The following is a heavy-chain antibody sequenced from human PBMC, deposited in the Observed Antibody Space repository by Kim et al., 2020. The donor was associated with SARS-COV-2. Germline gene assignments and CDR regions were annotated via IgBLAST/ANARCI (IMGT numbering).Heavy chain of an antibody. J-gene: IGHJ5*02. CDR3: ASDQLRPLPPWGSGSYLSENWFDP. CDR2: INPSGGST. V-gene: IGHV1-46*01. D-gene: IGHD3-10*01. CDR1: GYTFTSYY. Sequence: ASVKVSCKASGYTFTSYYMHWVRQAPGQGLEWMGIINPSGGSTSYAQKFQGRVTMTRDTSTSTVYMELSSLRSEDTAVYYCASDQLRPLPPWGSGSYLSENWFDPWGQGTLVTVSS.